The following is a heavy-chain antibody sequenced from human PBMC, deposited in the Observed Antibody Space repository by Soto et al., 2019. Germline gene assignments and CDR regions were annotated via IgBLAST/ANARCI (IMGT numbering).Heavy chain of an antibody. CDR1: CVAIGSSSYY. Sequence: SGTLSLNCTFFCVAIGSSSYYWGWIRQPPGKGLEWIGSIYYSGSTYYNPSLKSRVTISVDTSKNQFSLKLSSVTAADTAVYYCARRYGGNFDYWGQGTLVTVS. J-gene: IGHJ4*02. V-gene: IGHV4-39*07. CDR3: ARRYGGNFDY. CDR2: IYYSGST. D-gene: IGHD1-26*01.